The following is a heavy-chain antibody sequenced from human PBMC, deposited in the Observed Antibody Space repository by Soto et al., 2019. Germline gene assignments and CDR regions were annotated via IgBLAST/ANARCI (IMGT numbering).Heavy chain of an antibody. D-gene: IGHD3-3*01. CDR2: IKSKTDGGTT. Sequence: GGSLRLSCAASGFTFSNAWMSWVRQAPGKGLEWVGRIKSKTDGGTTDYAAPVKGRFTISRDDSRNTLYLQMNSLKTEDTAVYYCTTDPLKAIFVPLAFDPWGQGTLVTVSS. V-gene: IGHV3-15*01. CDR1: GFTFSNAW. J-gene: IGHJ5*02. CDR3: TTDPLKAIFVPLAFDP.